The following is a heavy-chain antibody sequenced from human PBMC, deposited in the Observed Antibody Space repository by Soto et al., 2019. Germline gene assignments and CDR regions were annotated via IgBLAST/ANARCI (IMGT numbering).Heavy chain of an antibody. D-gene: IGHD5-18*01. CDR2: IYHSGST. CDR1: GGSISSGGYS. J-gene: IGHJ4*02. V-gene: IGHV4-30-2*01. CDR3: ARTDTAMANFAY. Sequence: SETLSLTCAVSGGSISSGGYSWSWIRQPPGKGLEWIGYIYHSGSTYYNPSLKSRVTISVDRSKNQFSLKLSSVTAADTAVYYCARTDTAMANFAYCGQGTLVTVYS.